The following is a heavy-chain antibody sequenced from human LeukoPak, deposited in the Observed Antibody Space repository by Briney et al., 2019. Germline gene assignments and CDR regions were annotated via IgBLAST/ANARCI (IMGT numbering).Heavy chain of an antibody. V-gene: IGHV1-69*13. Sequence: SVKVSCKASGGTFSSYAISWVRQAPGQGLEWTGGIIPIFGTANYAQKFQGRVTITADESTSTAYMELSSLTSEDTAVYYCVRDGEGVAISVNYWFAPWGQGTLVTVSS. CDR2: IIPIFGTA. D-gene: IGHD3-10*01. J-gene: IGHJ5*02. CDR1: GGTFSSYA. CDR3: VRDGEGVAISVNYWFAP.